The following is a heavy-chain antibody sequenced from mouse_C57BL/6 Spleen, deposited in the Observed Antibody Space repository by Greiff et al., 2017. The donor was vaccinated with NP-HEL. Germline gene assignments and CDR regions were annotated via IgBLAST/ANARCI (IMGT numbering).Heavy chain of an antibody. CDR3: ARHGDGHSFAY. V-gene: IGHV5-2*01. CDR1: EYEFPSHD. D-gene: IGHD2-3*01. J-gene: IGHJ3*01. CDR2: INSDGGST. Sequence: EVKLQESGGGLVQPGESLKLSCESNEYEFPSHDMSCVRTTPEKRLVLVAAINSDGGSTYYPDTMERRFIICRDNTKKPLYLQMSSLRSEDTALYYCARHGDGHSFAYWGQGTLVTVSA.